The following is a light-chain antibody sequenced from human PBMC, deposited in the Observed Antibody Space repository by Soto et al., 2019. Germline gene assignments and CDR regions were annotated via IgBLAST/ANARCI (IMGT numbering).Light chain of an antibody. Sequence: DIQMTQSPSSLSASVRDRVTITCRASQGISNYLAWYQQKPGKVPKLLIYAASTLQSGVPSRFSGSGSGTDFTLNISSLQPDDGATYYCQKYDSAPWTFGQGTKVEIK. J-gene: IGKJ1*01. CDR1: QGISNY. CDR2: AAS. CDR3: QKYDSAPWT. V-gene: IGKV1-27*01.